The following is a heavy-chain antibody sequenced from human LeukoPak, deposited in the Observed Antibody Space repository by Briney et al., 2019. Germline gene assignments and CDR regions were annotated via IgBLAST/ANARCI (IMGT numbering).Heavy chain of an antibody. Sequence: ASVKVSCKASGYTFSGFYIHWVRQAPGQGLEWMGWINPNSGVTNYAQKLQGRVTITRDTSIDTAYMQPSRLRSDDTAVYYCAKDRYGDYEAPFHYYMDAWGRGTTVTISS. CDR3: AKDRYGDYEAPFHYYMDA. CDR1: GYTFSGFY. J-gene: IGHJ6*03. CDR2: INPNSGVT. V-gene: IGHV1-2*02. D-gene: IGHD5-12*01.